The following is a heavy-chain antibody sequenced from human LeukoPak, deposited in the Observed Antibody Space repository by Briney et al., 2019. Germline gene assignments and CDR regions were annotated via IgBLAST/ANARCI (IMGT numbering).Heavy chain of an antibody. Sequence: GGSLRLSCAASGLTFSSHWMHWVRQAPGKGLVWVSRITNDGSSTTYADSVKGRFTISRDNAKNMLYLQVNSLRAEDTAVYYCARDFSTVVKGYFDYWGQGTLVTVSS. J-gene: IGHJ4*02. CDR3: ARDFSTVVKGYFDY. D-gene: IGHD4-23*01. V-gene: IGHV3-74*01. CDR2: ITNDGSST. CDR1: GLTFSSHW.